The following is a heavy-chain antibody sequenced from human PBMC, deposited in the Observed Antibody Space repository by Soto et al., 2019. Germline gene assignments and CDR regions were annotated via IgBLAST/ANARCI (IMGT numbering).Heavy chain of an antibody. CDR2: ISAYNGNT. D-gene: IGHD2-15*01. V-gene: IGHV1-18*01. Sequence: ASVKVSCQASGYTFTSYGISWVRQAPGQGLEWMGWISAYNGNTNYAQKLQGRVTMTTDTSTSTAYMELRSLRSDDTAVYYCARILGIVVVVAATELDYWGQGTLVTVSS. CDR3: ARILGIVVVVAATELDY. J-gene: IGHJ4*02. CDR1: GYTFTSYG.